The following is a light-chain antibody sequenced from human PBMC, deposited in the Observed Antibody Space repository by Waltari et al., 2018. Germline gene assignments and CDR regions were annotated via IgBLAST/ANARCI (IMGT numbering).Light chain of an antibody. V-gene: IGKV1-39*01. CDR3: QQTYITPPHS. CDR2: SAS. J-gene: IGKJ2*03. Sequence: DIQMTQSPSSLSASVGDRVTITCRASHDIGTYLNWYQHKPGKAPKLLIYSASTLQSGVPPRFSGSGSGTDYTLTIFDLQPEDFATYYCQQTYITPPHSFGQGTKLEI. CDR1: HDIGTY.